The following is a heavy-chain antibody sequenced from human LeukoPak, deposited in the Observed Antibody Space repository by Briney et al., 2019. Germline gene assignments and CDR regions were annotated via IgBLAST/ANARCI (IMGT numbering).Heavy chain of an antibody. V-gene: IGHV3-43D*04. D-gene: IGHD1-26*01. CDR1: GFTFDDYA. CDR2: ISWDGGST. J-gene: IGHJ4*02. Sequence: PAGRSLRLSCAASGFTFDDYAMHWVRHAPGKGLEWVSLISWDGGSTYYADSVKGRFTISRDNSKNSLYLQMNSLRAEDTALYYCAKASSGSYFLIGYWGQGTLVTVSS. CDR3: AKASSGSYFLIGY.